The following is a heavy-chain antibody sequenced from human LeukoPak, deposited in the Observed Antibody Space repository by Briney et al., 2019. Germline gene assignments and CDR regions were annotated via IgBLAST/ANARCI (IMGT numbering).Heavy chain of an antibody. CDR1: GYIFTSYW. CDR2: IYPGDSDS. Sequence: GESLKISCKGSGYIFTSYWIGWVRQMPGKGLEWMGIIYPGDSDSRYSPSFQGQVTISADKSISTAYLQWSSLKASDTAMYYCARTARGAVYYDSSGYYSAPEFPFDYWGQGTLVTVSS. V-gene: IGHV5-51*01. J-gene: IGHJ4*02. D-gene: IGHD3-22*01. CDR3: ARTARGAVYYDSSGYYSAPEFPFDY.